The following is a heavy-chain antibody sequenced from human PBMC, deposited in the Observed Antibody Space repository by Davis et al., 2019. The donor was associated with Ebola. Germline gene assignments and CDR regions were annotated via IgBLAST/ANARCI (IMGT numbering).Heavy chain of an antibody. V-gene: IGHV3-23*01. J-gene: IGHJ4*02. D-gene: IGHD1-26*01. CDR1: GFTFSGND. CDR3: AKTQELHFDY. Sequence: GGSLRLSCAASGFTFSGNDMSWVRLAPGKGLEWVSAIGGGTDTYYADSVKGRFTIYRENSKNMLYLQMDSLRVEDTALYYCAKTQELHFDYWGQGTLVTVSS. CDR2: IGGGTDT.